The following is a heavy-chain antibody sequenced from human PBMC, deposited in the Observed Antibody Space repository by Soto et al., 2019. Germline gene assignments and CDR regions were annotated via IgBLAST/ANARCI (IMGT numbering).Heavy chain of an antibody. J-gene: IGHJ1*01. Sequence: QVQLVESGGGVVQPGRSLRLSCAASGFTFSSYGMHWVRQAPGKGLEWVAVISYDGSNKYYADSVKGRFTISRDNSKNTLYLQMNSLRAEDTTVYYCAKDSATSGSFLDWGQRTLVTVSS. CDR2: ISYDGSNK. CDR3: AKDSATSGSFLD. V-gene: IGHV3-30*18. CDR1: GFTFSSYG. D-gene: IGHD1-26*01.